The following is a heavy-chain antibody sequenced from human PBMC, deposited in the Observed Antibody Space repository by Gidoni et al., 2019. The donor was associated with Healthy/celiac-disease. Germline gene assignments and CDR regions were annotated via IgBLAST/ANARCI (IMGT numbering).Heavy chain of an antibody. CDR1: GLPFSSYA. Sequence: EVQLLESGGGLVQPGGSLSLSCAASGLPFSSYAMSWVRQAPGKGLEWVSAISGSGGSTYYADSVKGRFTISRDNSKNTLYLQMNSLRAEDTAVYYCAKRAELTGDDNWFDPWGQGTLVTVSS. J-gene: IGHJ5*02. CDR2: ISGSGGST. CDR3: AKRAELTGDDNWFDP. V-gene: IGHV3-23*01. D-gene: IGHD7-27*01.